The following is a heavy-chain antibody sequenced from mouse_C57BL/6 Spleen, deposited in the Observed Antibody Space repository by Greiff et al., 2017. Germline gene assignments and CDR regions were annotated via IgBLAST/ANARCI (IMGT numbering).Heavy chain of an antibody. J-gene: IGHJ1*03. Sequence: VQLQQSGAELARPGASVKLSCTASGYTFTSYGISWVKQRAGQGLEWIGEIYPRSGNTYYKEKFKGKATMTADKSSSTAYMELRSLTSEDSAVYFCARGITTVGEEYFDVWGTGTTVTVSS. CDR1: GYTFTSYG. V-gene: IGHV1-81*01. D-gene: IGHD1-1*01. CDR3: ARGITTVGEEYFDV. CDR2: IYPRSGNT.